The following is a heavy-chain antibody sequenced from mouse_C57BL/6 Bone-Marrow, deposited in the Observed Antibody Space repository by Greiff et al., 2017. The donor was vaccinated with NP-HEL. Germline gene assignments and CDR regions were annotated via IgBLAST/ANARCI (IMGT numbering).Heavy chain of an antibody. CDR1: GYSITSGYY. J-gene: IGHJ2*01. D-gene: IGHD2-3*01. CDR2: ISYDGSN. CDR3: AGWLLDY. V-gene: IGHV3-6*01. Sequence: VQLKESGPGLVKPSQSLSLTCSVTGYSITSGYYWNWIRQFPGNKLEWMGYISYDGSNNYNPSLKNRISITRDTSKNQFFLKLNSVTTEDTATYYCAGWLLDYWGQGTTLTVSS.